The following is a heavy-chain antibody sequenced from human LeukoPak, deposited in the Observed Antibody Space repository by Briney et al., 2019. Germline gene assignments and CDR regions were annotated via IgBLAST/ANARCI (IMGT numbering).Heavy chain of an antibody. Sequence: AASVKVSCKASGYTFTGYYMHWVRQAPGQGLEWMGWINPNSGGTNYAQKFQGRVTMTRDTSPSTPYMELSRLRSDDTAVYYCARGTERHSSGLVGCWGEGTLVTVSS. V-gene: IGHV1-2*02. CDR2: INPNSGGT. CDR3: ARGTERHSSGLVGC. D-gene: IGHD3-10*01. CDR1: GYTFTGYY. J-gene: IGHJ4*02.